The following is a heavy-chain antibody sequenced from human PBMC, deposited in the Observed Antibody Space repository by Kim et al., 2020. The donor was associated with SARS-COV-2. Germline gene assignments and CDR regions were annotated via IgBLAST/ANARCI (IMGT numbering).Heavy chain of an antibody. J-gene: IGHJ4*02. D-gene: IGHD6-6*01. Sequence: GGSLRLSCAASGFTFSSYGMHWVRQAPGKGLEWVAVIWYDGSNKYYADSVKGRFTISRDNSKNTLYLQMNSLRAEDTAVYYCARDFAWSSSSEGDYWGQGTLVTVSS. CDR2: IWYDGSNK. CDR3: ARDFAWSSSSEGDY. CDR1: GFTFSSYG. V-gene: IGHV3-33*01.